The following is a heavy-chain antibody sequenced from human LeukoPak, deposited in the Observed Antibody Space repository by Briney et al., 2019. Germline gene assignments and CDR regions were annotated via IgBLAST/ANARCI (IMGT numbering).Heavy chain of an antibody. D-gene: IGHD4-11*01. CDR1: GGSFSGYY. Sequence: SETLSLTCAVYGGSFSGYYWSWIRQPPGKGLEWNGEINHSGSTNYNPSLKSRVTISVDTSKNQFSLKLSSVTAADTAVYYCVTPSNYRDNYFDSWGQGILVTVSS. CDR3: VTPSNYRDNYFDS. CDR2: INHSGST. V-gene: IGHV4-34*01. J-gene: IGHJ5*01.